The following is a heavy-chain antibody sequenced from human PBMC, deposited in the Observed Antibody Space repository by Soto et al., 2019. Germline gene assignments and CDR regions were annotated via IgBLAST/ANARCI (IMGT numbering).Heavy chain of an antibody. Sequence: QVQLQESGPGLVQPSGTLSLTRGVSGDSISSVNWWSWVRQPPGKGLEWIGETYHNGATNYNPSLKSRVIISLDRSKNQFSLKLTSVTAADTAVYYCARAGYFTPGFDYWGQGTLVVVSS. CDR1: GDSISSVNW. D-gene: IGHD3-3*01. CDR2: TYHNGAT. J-gene: IGHJ4*02. V-gene: IGHV4-4*02. CDR3: ARAGYFTPGFDY.